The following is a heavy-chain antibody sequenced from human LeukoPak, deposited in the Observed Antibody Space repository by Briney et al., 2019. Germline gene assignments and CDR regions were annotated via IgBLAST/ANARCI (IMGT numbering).Heavy chain of an antibody. J-gene: IGHJ4*02. Sequence: PGGSLRLSCAASGFTFSTYAMSWVRQASGKGLEWVSAISGSGGSTYYADSVKGRFTISRDNSKNTLYLQMNSLRAEDTAVYYCAKDLRFLEWLSPFDYWGQGTLVTVSS. CDR3: AKDLRFLEWLSPFDY. CDR1: GFTFSTYA. CDR2: ISGSGGST. V-gene: IGHV3-23*01. D-gene: IGHD3-3*01.